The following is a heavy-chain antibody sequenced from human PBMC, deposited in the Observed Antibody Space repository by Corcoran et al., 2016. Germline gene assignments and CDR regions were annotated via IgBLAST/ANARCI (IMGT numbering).Heavy chain of an antibody. CDR3: ARYQLPPNSFDY. CDR2: IDWDDDK. V-gene: IGHV2-70*01. Sequence: QVTLRESGPALVKPTQTLTLTCTFSGFSLSTSGMCVSWIRQPPGKALEWLALIDWDDDKYYSTSLKTRHTISKDTSKNQVVLTMTNMDPVDTATYYGARYQLPPNSFDYWGHGSLVTGSS. J-gene: IGHJ4*01. CDR1: GFSLSTSGMC. D-gene: IGHD2-2*01.